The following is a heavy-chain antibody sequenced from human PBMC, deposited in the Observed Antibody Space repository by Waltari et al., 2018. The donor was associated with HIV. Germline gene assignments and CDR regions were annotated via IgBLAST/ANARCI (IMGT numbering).Heavy chain of an antibody. J-gene: IGHJ4*02. V-gene: IGHV3-53*02. CDR3: ARDWSSSYDY. CDR1: GFTASNNY. Sequence: EVQLVETGGGLIQPGGSLRLSCAVSGFTASNNYMSWARQAPGKGREWVSVSYSGGSTYYADSVKGRFTISRDNSKNTLYLQMNSLRAEDTAVYYCARDWSSSYDYWGQGTLVTVSS. D-gene: IGHD6-13*01. CDR2: SYSGGST.